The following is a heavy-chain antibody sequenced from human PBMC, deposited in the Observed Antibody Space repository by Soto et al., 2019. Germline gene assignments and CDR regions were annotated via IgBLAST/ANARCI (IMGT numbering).Heavy chain of an antibody. D-gene: IGHD4-17*01. CDR3: ARDRAFGDVGDACDI. Sequence: SETLSLTCTVSGGSISSGDYYWSWIRQPPGKGLEWIGYIYYSGSTYYNPSLKSRVTISVDTSKNQFSLKLSSVTAADTAVYYCARDRAFGDVGDACDIWGQGTMVTVSS. CDR1: GGSISSGDYY. V-gene: IGHV4-30-4*01. J-gene: IGHJ3*02. CDR2: IYYSGST.